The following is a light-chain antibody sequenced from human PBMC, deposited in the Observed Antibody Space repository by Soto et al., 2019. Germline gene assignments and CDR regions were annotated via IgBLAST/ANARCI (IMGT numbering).Light chain of an antibody. V-gene: IGKV4-1*01. J-gene: IGKJ2*02. CDR3: QQHYSTPPCT. Sequence: DIVMTQSPDSLAVSLGERATINCKSSQSVLYSSNNKNYLAWYQQKPGQPPKLLIYWASTRESVFPDRFSGSGSGTDFTLTISSLQAEDVAVYYCQQHYSTPPCTFGQGTKLEIK. CDR2: WAS. CDR1: QSVLYSSNNKNY.